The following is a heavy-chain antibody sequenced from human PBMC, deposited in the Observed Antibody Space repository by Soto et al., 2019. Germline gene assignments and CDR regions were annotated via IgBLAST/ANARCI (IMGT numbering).Heavy chain of an antibody. V-gene: IGHV3-30*04. J-gene: IGHJ3*01. Sequence: QVQLVESGGGVVQPGRSLRLSCAASGFTFSNYAIHWVRQAPGKGLEWVSVISYDGRKKYYADSVKGRLTISRDNSKNTLYLQVTSLRADVKAVYYCARAMGTSECALDVWGQGTMVTVSS. CDR2: ISYDGRKK. CDR1: GFTFSNYA. CDR3: ARAMGTSECALDV. D-gene: IGHD3-10*01.